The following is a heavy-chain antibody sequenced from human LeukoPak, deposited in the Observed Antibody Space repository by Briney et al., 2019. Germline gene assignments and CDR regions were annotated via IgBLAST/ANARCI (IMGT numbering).Heavy chain of an antibody. J-gene: IGHJ4*02. Sequence: GGSLRLSCAASGFTVSSNYMSWVRQAPGKGLEWVSAIYTGGSTYYAGSVKGRFTISRDNSKNTLYLQMNSLRAEDTAEYYCVRDRGFGANDYWGQGTLVTVSS. CDR3: VRDRGFGANDY. CDR1: GFTVSSNY. V-gene: IGHV3-66*01. D-gene: IGHD3-10*01. CDR2: IYTGGST.